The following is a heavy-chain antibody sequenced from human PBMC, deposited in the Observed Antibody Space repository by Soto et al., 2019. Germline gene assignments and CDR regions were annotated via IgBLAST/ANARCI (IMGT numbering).Heavy chain of an antibody. D-gene: IGHD6-13*01. V-gene: IGHV1-69*06. Sequence: QVQLVQSGAEVKKPGSSVKVSCKASGGTFSSYAISWVRQAPGQGLEWMGGIIPIFGTANYAQKFQGRVTITADKSTSTAYRELGSLRSEDTAVYYCARDYHSSRDNYYYGMDVWGQGTTVTVSS. CDR1: GGTFSSYA. CDR2: IIPIFGTA. CDR3: ARDYHSSRDNYYYGMDV. J-gene: IGHJ6*02.